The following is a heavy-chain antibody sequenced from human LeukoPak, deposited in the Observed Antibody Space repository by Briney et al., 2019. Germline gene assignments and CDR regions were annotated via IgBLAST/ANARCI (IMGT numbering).Heavy chain of an antibody. V-gene: IGHV4-39*07. CDR1: GGSISSYY. D-gene: IGHD5-12*01. Sequence: PSETLSLTCTVSGGSISSYYWGWIRQPPGKGLEYIGSIYYSGSTYYNPSLKSRVTISVDTSKNQFSLKLSSVTAADTAMYYCATEIVATNSFDYWGQGTLVTVSS. J-gene: IGHJ4*02. CDR3: ATEIVATNSFDY. CDR2: IYYSGST.